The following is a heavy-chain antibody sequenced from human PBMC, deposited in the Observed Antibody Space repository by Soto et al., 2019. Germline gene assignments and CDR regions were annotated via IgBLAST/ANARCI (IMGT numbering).Heavy chain of an antibody. CDR3: ARDTARAMVRIYYGMDV. CDR2: IWYDGSNK. J-gene: IGHJ6*02. D-gene: IGHD3-10*01. V-gene: IGHV3-33*01. Sequence: QVQLVESGGGVVQPGRSLRLSCAASGFTFSSYGMHWVRQAPGKGLEWVAVIWYDGSNKYYADSVKGRFTISRDNSKNTLYLQTNNLRAEDTAVYYCARDTARAMVRIYYGMDVWGQGTTVTVSS. CDR1: GFTFSSYG.